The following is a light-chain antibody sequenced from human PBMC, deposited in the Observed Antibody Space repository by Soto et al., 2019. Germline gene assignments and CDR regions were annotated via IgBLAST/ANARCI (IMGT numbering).Light chain of an antibody. CDR1: TLPKKY. CDR3: QSAGPSGPFSWV. Sequence: SYELTQPPSVSVSPGQTARITCSGDTLPKKYVYWYQKKAGQAPLLVVYKDDERPSGIPERFSGSSSGSTVTLTISGVQAEDEADYYGQSAGPSGPFSWVFGGGTKLTVL. CDR2: KDD. V-gene: IGLV3-25*02. J-gene: IGLJ3*02.